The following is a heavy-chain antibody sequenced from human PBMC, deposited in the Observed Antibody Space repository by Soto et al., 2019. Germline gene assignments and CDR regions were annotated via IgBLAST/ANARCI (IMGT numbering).Heavy chain of an antibody. V-gene: IGHV2-26*01. CDR3: ARIVLVEYSLGYFYYYMDV. D-gene: IGHD2-15*01. CDR1: GFSLSNARMG. Sequence: SGPTLVNPTETLTLTCTVSGFSLSNARMGVSWIRQPPGKALEWLAHIFSNDEKYYSTSLKSRLTISKDTSKSQVVLTMTNMDGVGTAASSVARIVLVEYSLGYFYYYMDVWGKGTTVTVSS. CDR2: IFSNDEK. J-gene: IGHJ6*03.